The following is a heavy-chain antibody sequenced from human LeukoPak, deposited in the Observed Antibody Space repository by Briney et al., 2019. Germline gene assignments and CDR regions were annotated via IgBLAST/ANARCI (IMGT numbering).Heavy chain of an antibody. J-gene: IGHJ4*02. CDR1: GYTFTNNY. Sequence: ASVKVSCKASGYTFTNNYLHWVRQAPGQGLEWMGMIYPRDGSTSYAQNFQGRVTVTRDTSTTTVHMELRGLRSEDTAVYYCARDQEGFDYWGRGTVVTVSS. V-gene: IGHV1-46*01. CDR3: ARDQEGFDY. CDR2: IYPRDGST.